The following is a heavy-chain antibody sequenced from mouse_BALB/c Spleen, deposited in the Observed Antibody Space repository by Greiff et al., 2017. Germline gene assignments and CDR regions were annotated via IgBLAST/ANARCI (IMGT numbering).Heavy chain of an antibody. J-gene: IGHJ4*01. V-gene: IGHV5-9-3*01. CDR2: ISSGGSYT. CDR3: ARQTGLMAMDY. Sequence: EVHLVESGGGLVKPGGSLKLSCAASGFTFSSYAMSWVRQTPEKRLEWVATISSGGSYTYYPDSVKGRFTISRDNAKNTLYLQMSSLRSEDTAMYDCARQTGLMAMDYWGQGTSVTVSS. CDR1: GFTFSSYA. D-gene: IGHD1-3*01.